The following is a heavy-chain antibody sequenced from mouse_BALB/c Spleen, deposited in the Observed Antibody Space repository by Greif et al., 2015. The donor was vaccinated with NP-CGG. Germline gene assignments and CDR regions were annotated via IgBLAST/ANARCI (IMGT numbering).Heavy chain of an antibody. CDR1: GYTFTSYW. Sequence: LQQSGSELVWPGASVKLSCKASGYTFTSYWMHWVKQRPGQGLEWIGNIYPGSGSTNYDEKFKSKATLTVDTSSSTAYMQLSSLTSEDSAVYYCTRCITTASWFAYWGQGTLATVSA. J-gene: IGHJ3*01. CDR2: IYPGSGST. CDR3: TRCITTASWFAY. D-gene: IGHD1-2*01. V-gene: IGHV1S22*01.